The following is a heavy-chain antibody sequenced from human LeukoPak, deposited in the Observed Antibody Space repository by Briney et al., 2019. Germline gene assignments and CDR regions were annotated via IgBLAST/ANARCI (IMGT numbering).Heavy chain of an antibody. CDR3: AKGNGYSYGRYYFDY. CDR1: GFTFSSYA. CDR2: ITASGGNT. V-gene: IGHV3-23*01. Sequence: GGSLRLSCAASGFTFSSYAMGWVRQAPGKGLEWVSAITASGGNTYYADSVKGRFTISKDNSKNTLYLQVNSLRAEDTAVYYCAKGNGYSYGRYYFDYWGQGTLVTVSS. D-gene: IGHD5-18*01. J-gene: IGHJ4*02.